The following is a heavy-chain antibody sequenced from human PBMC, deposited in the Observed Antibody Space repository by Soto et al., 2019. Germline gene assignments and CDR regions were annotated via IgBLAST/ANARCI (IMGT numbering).Heavy chain of an antibody. CDR2: IYSGGST. CDR3: ASYDYIWGSYRSHYYYYMDV. V-gene: IGHV3-53*04. J-gene: IGHJ6*03. Sequence: EVQLVESGGGLVQPGGSLRLSCAASGFTVSSNYMSWVRQAPGKGLEWVSVIYSGGSTYYADSVKGRFTISRHDSKNTLYLQMNSLRAEDTDVYYCASYDYIWGSYRSHYYYYMDVWGKGTTVTVSS. CDR1: GFTVSSNY. D-gene: IGHD3-16*02.